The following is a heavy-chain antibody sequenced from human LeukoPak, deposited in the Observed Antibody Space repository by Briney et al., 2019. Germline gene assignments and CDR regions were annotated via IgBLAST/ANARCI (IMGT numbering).Heavy chain of an antibody. V-gene: IGHV5-51*01. CDR1: GYSFNTYW. CDR3: ARRTLGAIDAFDI. Sequence: GESLKISCKGSGYSFNTYWIGWVRQMPGKGLEWMGIIYPGDSDTRYSPSFQGQVTIAADKSISTAYLQWSSLKASDTAMYYCARRTLGAIDAFDIRGPGTMVTVSS. CDR2: IYPGDSDT. D-gene: IGHD1-26*01. J-gene: IGHJ3*02.